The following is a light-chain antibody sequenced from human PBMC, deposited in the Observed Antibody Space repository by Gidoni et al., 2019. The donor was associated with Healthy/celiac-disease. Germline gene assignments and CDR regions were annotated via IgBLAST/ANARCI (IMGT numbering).Light chain of an antibody. CDR2: SNN. CDR3: AAWDYSLNGLV. CDR1: RANIGSNT. Sequence: SVLTQHPSESGATGQRVTISCSGSRANIGSNTGNWYQQLPGTAPKLLIYSNNQRPSGVPDRFSGSKSGTSASLAISGLQSEDEADYYCAAWDYSLNGLVFGGGTKLTVL. V-gene: IGLV1-44*01. J-gene: IGLJ3*02.